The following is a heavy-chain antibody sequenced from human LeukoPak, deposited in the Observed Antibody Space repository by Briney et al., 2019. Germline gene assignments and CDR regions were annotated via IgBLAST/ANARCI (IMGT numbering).Heavy chain of an antibody. V-gene: IGHV3-23*01. CDR1: GFTLSGYA. J-gene: IGHJ4*02. CDR3: AKQGFGC. CDR2: ISGSADNT. Sequence: GGSLRLSCTASGFTLSGYAMSWVRQATGEGLEWVSTISGSADNTNYAEAVKGRFTISRDNSKNTMYLQMNSLRAEDTAVYYCAKQGFGCWGQGTLVTVSS.